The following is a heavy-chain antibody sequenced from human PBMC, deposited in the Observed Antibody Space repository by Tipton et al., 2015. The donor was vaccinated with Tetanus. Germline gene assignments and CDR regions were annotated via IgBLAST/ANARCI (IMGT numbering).Heavy chain of an antibody. D-gene: IGHD6-6*01. J-gene: IGHJ3*01. V-gene: IGHV3-23*01. CDR3: VKDRWYSNSPGAFDL. Sequence: GSLRLSCTASGFTFSNYAMSWVRQAPGKGLEWVSTISGGATRRHYADSVKGRFTISRDDSKTTLYVQMNSLRAEDTALYYCVKDRWYSNSPGAFDLWGQGTMVTVSS. CDR1: GFTFSNYA. CDR2: ISGGATRR.